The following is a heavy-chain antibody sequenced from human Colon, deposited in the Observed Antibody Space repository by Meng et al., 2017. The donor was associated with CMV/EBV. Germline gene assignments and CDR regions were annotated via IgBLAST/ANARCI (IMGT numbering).Heavy chain of an antibody. CDR3: AHKSLPAAFFDY. CDR2: IYWDDDK. V-gene: IGHV2-5*02. D-gene: IGHD2-2*01. CDR1: GFSLDTYEVG. Sequence: QITLKEDGHKLVKPTQTLTLACTFSGFSLDTYEVGVGWFRQPPGKAPEWLALIYWDDDKRYRSSLGNRLTLTHDASKNQVVLTMTDMDPVDTATYYCAHKSLPAAFFDYWSQGTLVTVSS. J-gene: IGHJ4*02.